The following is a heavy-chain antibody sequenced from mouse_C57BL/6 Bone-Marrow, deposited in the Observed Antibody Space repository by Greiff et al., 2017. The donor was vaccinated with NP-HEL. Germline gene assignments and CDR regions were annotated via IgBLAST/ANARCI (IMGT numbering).Heavy chain of an antibody. J-gene: IGHJ2*01. D-gene: IGHD2-3*01. CDR2: IDPSDSYT. CDR1: GYTFTSYW. Sequence: QVQLQQPGAELVKPGASVKLSCKASGYTFTSYWMQWVKQRPGQGLEWIGEIDPSDSYTNYNQKFKGKATLTVDTSSSTAYMQLSSLTSEDSAVYYCARRIDGYYVYFDYWGQGTTLTVSS. CDR3: ARRIDGYYVYFDY. V-gene: IGHV1-50*01.